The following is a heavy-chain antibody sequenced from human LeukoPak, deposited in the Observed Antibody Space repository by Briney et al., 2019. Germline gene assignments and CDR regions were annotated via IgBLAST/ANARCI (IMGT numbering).Heavy chain of an antibody. CDR2: ISSSSSTI. CDR1: GFTFSSYG. D-gene: IGHD3-22*01. J-gene: IGHJ5*02. Sequence: PGGSLRLFCAASGFTFSSYGMNWVRQAPGKGLEWVSYISSSSSTIYYADSVKGRFTISRDNAKNSLYLQMNSLRAEDTAVYYCARDRPYYYDSSGYYFGDLWGQGTLVTVSS. V-gene: IGHV3-48*01. CDR3: ARDRPYYYDSSGYYFGDL.